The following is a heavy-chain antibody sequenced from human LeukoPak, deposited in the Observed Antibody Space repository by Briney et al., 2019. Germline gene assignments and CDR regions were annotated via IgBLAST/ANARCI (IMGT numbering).Heavy chain of an antibody. J-gene: IGHJ6*03. CDR2: IKQDGSEK. CDR1: GFTFSSHS. D-gene: IGHD2-21*01. V-gene: IGHV3-7*01. CDR3: ARDLGGLLLGGEDYMDV. Sequence: GGSLRLSCAASGFTFSSHSMNWVRQAPGKGLEWVANIKQDGSEKYYVDSVKGRFTISRDNAKNSLYLQMNSLRAEDTAVYYCARDLGGLLLGGEDYMDVWGKGTTVTVSS.